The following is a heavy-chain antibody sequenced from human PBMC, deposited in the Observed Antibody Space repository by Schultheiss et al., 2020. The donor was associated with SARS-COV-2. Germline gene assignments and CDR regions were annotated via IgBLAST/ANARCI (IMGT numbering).Heavy chain of an antibody. D-gene: IGHD5-18*01. Sequence: SETLSLTCTVSGGSISSSSYYWGWIRQPPGKGLEWIGYIYYSGSTNYNPSLKSRVTISVDTSKNQFSLKLSSVTAADTAVYYCARHRGYSYGGDYYYYGMDVWGQGTTVTVSS. V-gene: IGHV4-61*05. CDR1: GGSISSSSYY. CDR2: IYYSGST. J-gene: IGHJ6*02. CDR3: ARHRGYSYGGDYYYYGMDV.